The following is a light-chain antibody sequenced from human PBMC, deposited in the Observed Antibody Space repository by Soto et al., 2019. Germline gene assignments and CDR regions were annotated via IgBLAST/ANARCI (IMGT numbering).Light chain of an antibody. CDR1: QSLATTD. CDR3: QQYTRPPYT. V-gene: IGKV3-20*01. Sequence: EIVLTQSPGTLSSSPGKRATLSCRASQSLATTDLVWYQQKTGQPPRLVIHGTFSTTTGIPARFRSGGSGTDFTPTISILEPEDSAVYYCQQYTRPPYTFGRGTRLEIQ. J-gene: IGKJ5*01. CDR2: GTF.